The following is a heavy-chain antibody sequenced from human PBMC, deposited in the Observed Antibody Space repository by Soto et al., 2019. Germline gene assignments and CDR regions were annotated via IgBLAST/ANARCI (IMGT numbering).Heavy chain of an antibody. CDR1: GFTFSSYA. V-gene: IGHV3-7*03. CDR2: IKQDGNDK. CDR3: ARYSYSSGPQDS. D-gene: IGHD6-19*01. Sequence: PGGSLRLSCAASGFTFSSYAMSWVRQAPGKGLEWVANIKQDGNDKRYVDSVKGRFTISRDNAKSSLYLQMNSLRAEDTAVYYCARYSYSSGPQDSWGQGTLVTVSS. J-gene: IGHJ4*02.